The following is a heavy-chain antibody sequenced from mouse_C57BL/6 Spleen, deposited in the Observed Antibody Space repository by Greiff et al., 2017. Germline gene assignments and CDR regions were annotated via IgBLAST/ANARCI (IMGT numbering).Heavy chain of an antibody. CDR3: ARGGIYYGYLDY. J-gene: IGHJ2*01. V-gene: IGHV1-55*01. Sequence: QVQLKQPGAELVKPGASVKMSCKASGYTFTSYWITWVKQRPGQGLEWIGDIYPGSGSTNYNEKFKSKATLTVDTSSSTAYMQLSSLTSEDSAVYYCARGGIYYGYLDYWGQGTTLTVSS. CDR2: IYPGSGST. CDR1: GYTFTSYW. D-gene: IGHD2-1*01.